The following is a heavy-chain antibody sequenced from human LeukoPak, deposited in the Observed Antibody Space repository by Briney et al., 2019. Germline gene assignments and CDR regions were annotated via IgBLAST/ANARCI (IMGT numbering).Heavy chain of an antibody. CDR3: AREGTYTDDDPDFDI. CDR1: AFTFSRVW. D-gene: IGHD2-2*02. Sequence: EPGGSLRLSCAASAFTFSRVWMSWVRQAPGKGLEWVANRKQDGSEKYYVDSVKGTFTISRDTATNSLYLRMNSRRAEDTAVFYCAREGTYTDDDPDFDIWGQGTLVTVSS. V-gene: IGHV3-7*04. J-gene: IGHJ4*02. CDR2: RKQDGSEK.